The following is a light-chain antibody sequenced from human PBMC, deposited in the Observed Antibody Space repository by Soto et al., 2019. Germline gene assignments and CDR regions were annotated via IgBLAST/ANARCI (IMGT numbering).Light chain of an antibody. CDR2: KAY. J-gene: IGKJ1*01. Sequence: DIQITQSPSTLSASVGDRVTITCRASQTISTLLAWYQQRPGKAPNLLIYKAYSLESGVPSRFSGSGSGTEFTLTISSLQPDDFATYFCQQYSTYPWTFGQGTKVDIK. CDR1: QTISTL. CDR3: QQYSTYPWT. V-gene: IGKV1-5*03.